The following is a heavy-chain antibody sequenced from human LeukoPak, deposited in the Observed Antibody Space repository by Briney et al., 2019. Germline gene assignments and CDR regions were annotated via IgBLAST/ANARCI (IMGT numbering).Heavy chain of an antibody. J-gene: IGHJ6*03. CDR1: GYTLTELS. Sequence: ASVKVSCKVSGYTLTELSMHWVRQAPGKGLEWMGGFDPEDGETIYAQKFQGRVTMTEDTSTDTAYMELSSLRSEDTAVYYCATSDRRYYYGSGTRDYYYYYYMDVWGKGTTATISS. CDR2: FDPEDGET. V-gene: IGHV1-24*01. D-gene: IGHD3-10*01. CDR3: ATSDRRYYYGSGTRDYYYYYYMDV.